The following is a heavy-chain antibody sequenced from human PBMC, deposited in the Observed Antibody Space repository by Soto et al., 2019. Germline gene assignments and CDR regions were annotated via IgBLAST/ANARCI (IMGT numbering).Heavy chain of an antibody. Sequence: SETLSLTCTVSGGSISSSSYYWGWIRQPPGKGLEWIGSIYYSGSTYYNPSLKSRVTISVDTSKNQFSLKLSSVTAADTAVYYCARHDTLREFVVVPAARYWGQGTLVTVSS. J-gene: IGHJ4*02. CDR1: GGSISSSSYY. CDR2: IYYSGST. V-gene: IGHV4-39*01. D-gene: IGHD2-2*01. CDR3: ARHDTLREFVVVPAARY.